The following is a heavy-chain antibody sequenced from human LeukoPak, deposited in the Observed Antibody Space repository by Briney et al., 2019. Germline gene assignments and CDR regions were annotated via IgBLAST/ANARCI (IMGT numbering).Heavy chain of an antibody. CDR1: GFTFSNYA. Sequence: QTGGSLRLSCAASGFTFSNYAMSWVRQAPGKGLEWVSAISGSGGSTYYADSVKGRFTISRDNSKNTLCLQMSSLRAEDTAVYYCAKGCPLPAVKAAFDYWGQGTLVTVSS. D-gene: IGHD2-2*01. V-gene: IGHV3-23*01. J-gene: IGHJ4*02. CDR2: ISGSGGST. CDR3: AKGCPLPAVKAAFDY.